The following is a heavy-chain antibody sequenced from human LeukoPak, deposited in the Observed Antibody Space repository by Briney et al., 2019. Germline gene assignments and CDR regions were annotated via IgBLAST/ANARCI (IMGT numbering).Heavy chain of an antibody. CDR1: GGSISSYY. J-gene: IGHJ4*02. D-gene: IGHD3-9*01. CDR3: ARGPPYYDILTGYPPGAIDY. V-gene: IGHV4-4*07. CDR2: IYTSGST. Sequence: SETLSLTCTVSGGSISSYYWSWIRQPAGKGLEWIGRIYTSGSTNYNPSLKSRVTISVDTSKNQFSLKLSSVTAADTAVYYCARGPPYYDILTGYPPGAIDYWGQGTLVTVSS.